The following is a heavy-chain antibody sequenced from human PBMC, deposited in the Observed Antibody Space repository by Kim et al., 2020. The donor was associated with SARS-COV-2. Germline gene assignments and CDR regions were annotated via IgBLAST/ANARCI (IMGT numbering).Heavy chain of an antibody. Sequence: GSESSYVDSVKSRFTISRDNAKNSLFLQMSSLRAEDTAIYYCARGHYFDTWGQGTLVTVSS. J-gene: IGHJ4*02. V-gene: IGHV3-7*03. CDR3: ARGHYFDT. CDR2: GSES.